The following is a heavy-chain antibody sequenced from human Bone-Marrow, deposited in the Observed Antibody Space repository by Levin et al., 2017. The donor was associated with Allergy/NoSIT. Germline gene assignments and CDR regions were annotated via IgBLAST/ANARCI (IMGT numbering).Heavy chain of an antibody. CDR2: IILIFAIS. D-gene: IGHD3-10*01. CDR1: TGTFSYYA. J-gene: IGHJ4*02. CDR3: ATLRFANGEGAPFDY. V-gene: IGHV1-69*04. Sequence: SVKVSCKASTGTFSYYAINWVRQAPGQGLEWMGRIILIFAISNPGQNFQGRVTFTADKSTSTVFMELSSLRSEDTATYYCATLRFANGEGAPFDYWGQGTLVTVSS.